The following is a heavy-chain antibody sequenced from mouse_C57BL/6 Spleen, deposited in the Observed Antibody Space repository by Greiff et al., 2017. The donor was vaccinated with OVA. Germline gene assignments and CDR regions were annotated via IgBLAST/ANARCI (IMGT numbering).Heavy chain of an antibody. V-gene: IGHV1-54*01. CDR1: GYAFTNYL. D-gene: IGHD2-1*01. CDR2: INPGSGGT. Sequence: QVQLQQSGAELVRPGTSVKVSCKASGYAFTNYLIEWVKQRPGQGLEWIGVINPGSGGTNYNEKFKGKATLTADKSSRTAYMQLSSLTSEDSAVYFCARQEGNYPAWFAYWGQGTLVTVSA. CDR3: ARQEGNYPAWFAY. J-gene: IGHJ3*01.